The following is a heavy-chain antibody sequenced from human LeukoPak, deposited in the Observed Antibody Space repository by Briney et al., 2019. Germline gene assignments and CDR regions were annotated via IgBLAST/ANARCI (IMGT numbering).Heavy chain of an antibody. CDR1: GYTFTTHD. V-gene: IGHV1-8*01. J-gene: IGHJ4*02. CDR3: VRTPPNWGFDY. Sequence: ASVKVSCKASGYTFTTHDINWVRQATGQGLEWLGWMSPNSGDTGYAQKFQGRVTMTSDSSISTAYVELSSLRSEDTAIYYCVRTPPNWGFDYWGQGTLVTVSS. D-gene: IGHD7-27*01. CDR2: MSPNSGDT.